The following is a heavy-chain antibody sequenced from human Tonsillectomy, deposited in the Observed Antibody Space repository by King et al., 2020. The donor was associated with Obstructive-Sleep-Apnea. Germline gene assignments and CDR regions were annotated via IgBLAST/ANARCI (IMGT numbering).Heavy chain of an antibody. Sequence: VQLVESGGVVVQPGGSLRLSCVASGFTFDDYVIHWVRKAPGKGLEWVCLICGDGGNSYYADFVKGRFTLSRDNSKNSLYLQMNSLRAEDTALYFCAKDIVEMAKINYYYGMDVWGQGTTVTVSS. J-gene: IGHJ6*02. D-gene: IGHD5-24*01. CDR3: AKDIVEMAKINYYYGMDV. V-gene: IGHV3-43D*03. CDR1: GFTFDDYV. CDR2: ICGDGGNS.